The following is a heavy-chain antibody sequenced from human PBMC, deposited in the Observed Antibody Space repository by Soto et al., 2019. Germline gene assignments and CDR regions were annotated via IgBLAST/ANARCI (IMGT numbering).Heavy chain of an antibody. CDR3: AGVRRYCSGGSCYVDAFDI. CDR2: INPNSGGT. D-gene: IGHD2-15*01. Sequence: QVQLVQSGAEVKKPGASVKVSCKASGYTFTGYYMHWVRQAPGQGLEWMGWINPNSGGTNYAQKFQGWVTMTRDTSISTAYMELSRLRSDDTAVYYCAGVRRYCSGGSCYVDAFDIWGQGTMVTVSS. J-gene: IGHJ3*02. CDR1: GYTFTGYY. V-gene: IGHV1-2*04.